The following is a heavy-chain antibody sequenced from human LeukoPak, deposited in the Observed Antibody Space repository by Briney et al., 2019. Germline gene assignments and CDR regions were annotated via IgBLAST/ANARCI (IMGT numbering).Heavy chain of an antibody. D-gene: IGHD3-10*01. J-gene: IGHJ4*02. CDR1: GYTFTSYG. CDR3: ARDTYYYGSGSYYTTYYFDY. Sequence: GASVKVSCKASGYTFTSYGISWVRQAPGQGLEWMGWISAYNGNTNYAQKLQGRVTMTTDTSTSTAYMELRSLRSDDTAVYYCARDTYYYGSGSYYTTYYFDYWGQGTLVTVSS. V-gene: IGHV1-18*01. CDR2: ISAYNGNT.